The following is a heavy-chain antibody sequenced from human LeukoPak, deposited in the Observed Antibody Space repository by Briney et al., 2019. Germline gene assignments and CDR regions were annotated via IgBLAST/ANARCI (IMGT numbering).Heavy chain of an antibody. D-gene: IGHD3-22*01. V-gene: IGHV3-53*01. CDR2: IYSGDSGVST. Sequence: PGGSLRLSCAASGFSVSNTYMSWVRQAPGKGLEWVSVIYSGDSGVSTYYADSVKGRFTISRDNSKNTLYLQMNSLRAEDTAVYYCARGLYYYESSGVSFAAFDIWGQGTMVTVSP. J-gene: IGHJ3*02. CDR3: ARGLYYYESSGVSFAAFDI. CDR1: GFSVSNTY.